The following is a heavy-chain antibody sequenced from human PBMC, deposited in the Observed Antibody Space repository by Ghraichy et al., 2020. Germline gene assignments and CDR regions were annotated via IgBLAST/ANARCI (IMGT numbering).Heavy chain of an antibody. CDR3: ARSLGYSSSKRDWYFDL. Sequence: GGSLRLSCAASGFTVSSNYMSWVRQAPGKGLEWVSVIYSGGSTYYADSVKGRFTISRDNSKNTLYLQMNSLRAEDTAVYYCARSLGYSSSKRDWYFDLWGRGTLVTVSS. CDR2: IYSGGST. V-gene: IGHV3-53*01. J-gene: IGHJ2*01. CDR1: GFTVSSNY. D-gene: IGHD6-6*01.